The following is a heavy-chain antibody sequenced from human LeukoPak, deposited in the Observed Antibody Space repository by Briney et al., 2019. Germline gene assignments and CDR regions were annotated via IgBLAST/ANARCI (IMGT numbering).Heavy chain of an antibody. D-gene: IGHD3-22*01. CDR3: AKVHYYDSSGGFDY. CDR2: ISGSGGST. Sequence: GGSLRLSCAASGFTFRNNGMSWVRQAPGKGLEWVSAISGSGGSTYYADSVKGRFTISRDNSKNTLYLQMNSLRAEDTAVYYCAKVHYYDSSGGFDYWGQGTLVTVSS. CDR1: GFTFRNNG. V-gene: IGHV3-23*01. J-gene: IGHJ4*02.